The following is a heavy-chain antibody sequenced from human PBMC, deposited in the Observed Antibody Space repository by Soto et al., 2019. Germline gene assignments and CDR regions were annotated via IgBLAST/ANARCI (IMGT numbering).Heavy chain of an antibody. CDR1: GGSISSGDYY. J-gene: IGHJ3*02. CDR2: IYYSGST. Sequence: SETLSLTCTVSGGSISSGDYYWSWIRQPPGKGLGWIGYIYYSGSTYYNPSLKSRVTISVDTSKNQLSLKLSSVTAADTAVYYCARCGYYDSSDAFDIWGQGTMVTVSS. D-gene: IGHD3-22*01. V-gene: IGHV4-30-4*01. CDR3: ARCGYYDSSDAFDI.